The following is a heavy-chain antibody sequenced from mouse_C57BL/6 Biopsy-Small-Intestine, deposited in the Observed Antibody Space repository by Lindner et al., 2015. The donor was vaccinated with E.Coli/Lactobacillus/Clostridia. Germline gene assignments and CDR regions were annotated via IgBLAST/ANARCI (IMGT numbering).Heavy chain of an antibody. CDR1: GGTVSTYT. V-gene: IGHV1-55*01. Sequence: SVKVSCKASGGTVSTYTFSWVRQAPGQGLEWMGEVIPVLGTTDYAQKFQGRITITADKSTSTAYLEVSSLRSEDTAVYYCARGHFYYGSGSRTYFRYYYGVHVWGQGTTVTVSS. CDR3: ARGHFYYGSGSRTYFRYYYGVHV. J-gene: IGHJ1*01. CDR2: VIPVLGTT. D-gene: IGHD1-1*01.